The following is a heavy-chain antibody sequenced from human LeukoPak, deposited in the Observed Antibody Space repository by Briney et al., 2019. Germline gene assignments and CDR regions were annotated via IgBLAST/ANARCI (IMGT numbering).Heavy chain of an antibody. D-gene: IGHD2-2*02. Sequence: GGSLRLSCAASGFTVSSNYMSWVRQAPGKGLEWVSYISSSSSTIYYADSVKGRFTISRDDSKYTTYLQMNSLKTDDTTVYYCTREGCGATSCYTNDYWGQGAQVTVSS. V-gene: IGHV3-48*01. J-gene: IGHJ4*02. CDR3: TREGCGATSCYTNDY. CDR1: GFTVSSNY. CDR2: ISSSSSTI.